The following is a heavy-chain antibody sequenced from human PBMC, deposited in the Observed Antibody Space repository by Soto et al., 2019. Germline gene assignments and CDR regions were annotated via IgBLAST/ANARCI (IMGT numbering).Heavy chain of an antibody. D-gene: IGHD2-15*01. CDR1: GYTFTSYA. J-gene: IGHJ6*02. Sequence: GASVKVSCKASGYTFTSYAMHWVRQAPGQRLEWMGWINAGNGNTKYSQKFQGRVTITRDTSTGTVYMELSSLRSDDTATYFCARYRHCSGDSCNYYYIMDLWGQGTTVTVSS. CDR3: ARYRHCSGDSCNYYYIMDL. CDR2: INAGNGNT. V-gene: IGHV1-3*01.